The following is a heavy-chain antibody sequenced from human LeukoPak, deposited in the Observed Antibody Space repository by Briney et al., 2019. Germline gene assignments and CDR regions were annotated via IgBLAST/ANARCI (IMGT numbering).Heavy chain of an antibody. V-gene: IGHV5-51*01. CDR2: IYPGDSDT. D-gene: IGHD4-17*01. CDR3: ARPTTGAHNAFDI. CDR1: GYSFTNYW. Sequence: GESLKISCKGSGYSFTNYWIGWVRQMPGKGLEWMGIIYPGDSDTRYSPSFQGHVTISADKSISTAYLQWSSLKASDTAMYYCARPTTGAHNAFDIWGQGTMVTVSS. J-gene: IGHJ3*02.